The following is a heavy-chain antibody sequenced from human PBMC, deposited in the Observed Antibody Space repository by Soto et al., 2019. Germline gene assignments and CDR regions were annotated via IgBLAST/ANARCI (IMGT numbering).Heavy chain of an antibody. CDR1: GGSISSGGYY. Sequence: SETLSLTCTVSGGSISSGGYYWSWIRQHPGKGLEWIGYIYYSGSTYYNPSLKSRVTISVDTSKNQFSLKLSSVTAADTAVYYCARSYGSGSPNWFDPWGQGTLVTVSS. CDR3: ARSYGSGSPNWFDP. V-gene: IGHV4-31*03. D-gene: IGHD3-10*01. J-gene: IGHJ5*02. CDR2: IYYSGST.